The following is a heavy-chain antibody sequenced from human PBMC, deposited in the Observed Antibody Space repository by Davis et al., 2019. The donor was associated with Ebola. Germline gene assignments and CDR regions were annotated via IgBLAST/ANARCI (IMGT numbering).Heavy chain of an antibody. Sequence: PSETLSLTCTVSGGSISSYYWSWIRQPPGKGLEWIGYIYYSGSTNYNPSLKSRVTISVDTSKNQFSLKLSSVTAADTAVYYCARTYCSSTSCYAAPYYYGMDVWGQGTTVTVSS. CDR2: IYYSGST. V-gene: IGHV4-59*01. J-gene: IGHJ6*02. D-gene: IGHD2-2*01. CDR1: GGSISSYY. CDR3: ARTYCSSTSCYAAPYYYGMDV.